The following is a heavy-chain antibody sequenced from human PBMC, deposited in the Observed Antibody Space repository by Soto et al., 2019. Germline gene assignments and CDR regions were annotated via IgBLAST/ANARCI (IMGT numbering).Heavy chain of an antibody. J-gene: IGHJ4*02. CDR3: VRSGHSFGGVM. CDR1: GASMNNYY. D-gene: IGHD3-16*01. Sequence: SETLSLTCTVSGASMNNYYVSWVRQPPGKGLECIGYMYYSGGSNSNPSLKGRVTISVDTSKNQISLKLTSVTAADTAVYYCVRSGHSFGGVMWGQGTLVTVYS. V-gene: IGHV4-59*01. CDR2: MYYSGGS.